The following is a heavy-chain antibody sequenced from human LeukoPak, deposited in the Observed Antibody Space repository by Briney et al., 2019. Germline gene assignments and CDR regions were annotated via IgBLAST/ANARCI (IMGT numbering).Heavy chain of an antibody. J-gene: IGHJ4*02. Sequence: GASVKVSCKASGYTFTAYAMHWVRQAPGQRLEWMGWINAGNGNTKYSQKFQGGVTFTRDTSPSTSSMELSSLRSEDTAVYYCARGCSGGSCYFFHWGQGTLVTVSS. D-gene: IGHD2-15*01. CDR3: ARGCSGGSCYFFH. CDR1: GYTFTAYA. CDR2: INAGNGNT. V-gene: IGHV1-3*01.